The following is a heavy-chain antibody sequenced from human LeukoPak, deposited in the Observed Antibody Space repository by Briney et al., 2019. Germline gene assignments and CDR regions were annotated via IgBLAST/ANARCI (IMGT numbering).Heavy chain of an antibody. CDR2: ISGSGGST. CDR3: AKDVILWFGELFDY. D-gene: IGHD3-10*01. V-gene: IGHV3-23*01. CDR1: GFTFSSYA. Sequence: GGSLRLSCAASGFTFSSYAMSWDRQAPGKGLEWVSAISGSGGSTYPADSVKGRCTISRDSAKNTLYLQMNSVRAEETAVYYCAKDVILWFGELFDYWGQGTLVTVSS. J-gene: IGHJ4*02.